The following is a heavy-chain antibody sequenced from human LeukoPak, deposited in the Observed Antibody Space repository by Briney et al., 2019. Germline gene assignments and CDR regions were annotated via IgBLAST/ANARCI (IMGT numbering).Heavy chain of an antibody. V-gene: IGHV3-48*01. Sequence: GGSLRLSCSAYGFTFGNYSRKRVPQAPGKGQEWDSYINSRGTTISYTDSVKGRFTISRDYSKNTLYLQINSLRAEDTAVYYCAKDQLPGIVVADRDYCGQGTLVTVSS. CDR2: INSRGTTI. D-gene: IGHD6-19*01. CDR1: GFTFGNYS. CDR3: AKDQLPGIVVADRDY. J-gene: IGHJ4*02.